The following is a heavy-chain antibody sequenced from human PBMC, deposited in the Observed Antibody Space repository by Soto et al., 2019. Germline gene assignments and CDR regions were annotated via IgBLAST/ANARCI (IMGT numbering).Heavy chain of an antibody. CDR2: IIPMFGTP. CDR1: GDAFTNYI. CDR3: ARGRDQPPVGLYFDS. J-gene: IGHJ4*02. V-gene: IGHV1-69*01. D-gene: IGHD1-26*01. Sequence: QVQLVQSGAEVKKPGSSVKVSCKASGDAFTNYIFDWVRQAPGQGLEWMGGIIPMFGTPKYAQTFQDRVTISADVSTGTAYLELTSLSFDDTAVYYCARGRDQPPVGLYFDSWGEGPRVTVSS.